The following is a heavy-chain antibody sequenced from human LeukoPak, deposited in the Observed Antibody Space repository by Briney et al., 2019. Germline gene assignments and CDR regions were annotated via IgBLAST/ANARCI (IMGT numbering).Heavy chain of an antibody. CDR2: IKEDGSEK. J-gene: IGHJ4*02. D-gene: IGHD3-10*01. V-gene: IGHV3-7*01. CDR3: ARDRGPDSGLSDYFDY. CDR1: GFTFSSYW. Sequence: QAGGSLRLSCAASGFTFSSYWMSWVRQAPGKGLEWVANIKEDGSEKFYVDSVKGRFSMPRDNAKNSLYLQMNSLRAEDTAVYYCARDRGPDSGLSDYFDYWGQGTLVTVSS.